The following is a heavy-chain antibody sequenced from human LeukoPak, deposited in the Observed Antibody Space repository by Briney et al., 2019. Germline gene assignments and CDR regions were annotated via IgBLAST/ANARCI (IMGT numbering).Heavy chain of an antibody. Sequence: QSGRSLRLSCAASGFTFGDYCMSWVRQASGLGLEWVAYKNKDGNVIDYVDTVKGRFTISRDKAKNSLYLQMNSLRAEDTAVYYCARDASHGSCNDYWGQGTLVTVSS. J-gene: IGHJ4*02. D-gene: IGHD1-26*01. CDR1: GFTFGDYC. V-gene: IGHV3-7*01. CDR2: KNKDGNVI. CDR3: ARDASHGSCNDY.